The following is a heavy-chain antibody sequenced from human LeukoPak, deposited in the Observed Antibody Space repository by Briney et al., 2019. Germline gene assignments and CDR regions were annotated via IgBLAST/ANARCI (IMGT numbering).Heavy chain of an antibody. J-gene: IGHJ1*01. V-gene: IGHV4-34*01. CDR2: INHSGST. Sequence: SETLSLTCVVYGVSFSGYYWSWIRQPPGKGLEWIGEINHSGSTNYNPSLKIRVNISVDTSKNQFSLHLSSVTAADTAVYYCARGNSYYDSSDYFPWESFQHWGQGTLVTVSS. CDR3: ARGNSYYDSSDYFPWESFQH. CDR1: GVSFSGYY. D-gene: IGHD3-22*01.